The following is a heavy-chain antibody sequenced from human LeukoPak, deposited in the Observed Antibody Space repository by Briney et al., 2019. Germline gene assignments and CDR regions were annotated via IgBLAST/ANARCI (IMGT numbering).Heavy chain of an antibody. D-gene: IGHD6-13*01. J-gene: IGHJ4*02. Sequence: SVKVSCKASGGTFSSYAISGVRQAPGQGLEWMGGIIPIFGTANYPQKFQGRVTITADESTSTAYMELSSLRSEDTAVYYCARGPKGPSIAAAGYFDYWGQGTLVTVSS. CDR1: GGTFSSYA. CDR2: IIPIFGTA. CDR3: ARGPKGPSIAAAGYFDY. V-gene: IGHV1-69*01.